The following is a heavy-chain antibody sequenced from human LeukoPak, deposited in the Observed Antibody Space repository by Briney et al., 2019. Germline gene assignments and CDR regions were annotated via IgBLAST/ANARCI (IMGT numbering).Heavy chain of an antibody. V-gene: IGHV6-1*01. J-gene: IGHJ3*02. CDR1: GDSFSSNSAA. CDR2: TYYRSKWYN. CDR3: ARVGYCSGGSCYSPLYAFDI. D-gene: IGHD2-15*01. Sequence: SQTLSLTCAISGDSFSSNSAAWNWIRQSPSRGLEWLGRTYYRSKWYNDYAVSVKSRITINPDTSKNQFSLQLNSVTPEDTAVYYCARVGYCSGGSCYSPLYAFDIWGQGTMVTVSS.